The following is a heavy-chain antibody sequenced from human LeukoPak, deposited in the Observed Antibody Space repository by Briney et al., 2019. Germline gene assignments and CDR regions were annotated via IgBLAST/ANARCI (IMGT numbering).Heavy chain of an antibody. CDR2: IWYGGSNK. D-gene: IGHD1-26*01. V-gene: IGHV3-30*02. CDR1: GFTFSSYW. CDR3: AKNSGSSPDAFDI. Sequence: GGSLRLSCVASGFTFSSYWLSWVRQAPGKGLEWVAVIWYGGSNKYYADSVKGRFTISRDNSKNTLYLQMNSLRAEDTAVYYCAKNSGSSPDAFDIWGQGTMVTVSS. J-gene: IGHJ3*02.